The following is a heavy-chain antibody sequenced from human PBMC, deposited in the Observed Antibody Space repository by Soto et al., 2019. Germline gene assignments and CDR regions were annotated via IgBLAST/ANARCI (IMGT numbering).Heavy chain of an antibody. CDR3: AKVAGGLGYFDL. Sequence: PGVSLRLSCVASGFIFSDYAMTWVRQAPGKGLQWVATISASGGNIEYADSLKGRFTISRDNSKNSVYLQLSGLTADDTAVHYCAKVAGGLGYFDLWGRGTLVTVSS. J-gene: IGHJ2*01. CDR1: GFIFSDYA. CDR2: ISASGGNI. D-gene: IGHD3-16*01. V-gene: IGHV3-23*01.